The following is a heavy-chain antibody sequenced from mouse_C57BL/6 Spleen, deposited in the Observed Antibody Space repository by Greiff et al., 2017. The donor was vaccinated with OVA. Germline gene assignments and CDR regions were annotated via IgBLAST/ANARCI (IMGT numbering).Heavy chain of an antibody. CDR2: ISSGGSYT. J-gene: IGHJ2*01. Sequence: EVNLVESGGDLAKPGGSLKLSCAASGFTFSSYGMSWVRQTPDKRLEWVATISSGGSYTYYPDSVKGRFTISRDNAKNTLYLQMSSLKSEDTAMYYCARHEDSTVVADYWGQGTTLTVSS. CDR1: GFTFSSYG. V-gene: IGHV5-6*01. CDR3: ARHEDSTVVADY. D-gene: IGHD1-1*01.